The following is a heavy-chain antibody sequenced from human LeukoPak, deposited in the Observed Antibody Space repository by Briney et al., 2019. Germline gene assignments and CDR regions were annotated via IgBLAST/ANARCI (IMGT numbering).Heavy chain of an antibody. CDR3: AKSRLGTDTSTVHSFAY. CDR1: GGSFSGYY. Sequence: PSETLSLTCAVYGGSFSGYYWSWIRQPPGKGLEWIGEINHSGSTNYNPSLKSRVTISVDTSKNQVSLKLTSVTAADTAVYYCAKSRLGTDTSTVHSFAYWGQGILVTVSS. V-gene: IGHV4-34*01. D-gene: IGHD4-11*01. J-gene: IGHJ4*02. CDR2: INHSGST.